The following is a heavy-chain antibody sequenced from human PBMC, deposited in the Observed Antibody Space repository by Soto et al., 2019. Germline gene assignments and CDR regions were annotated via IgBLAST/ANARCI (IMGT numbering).Heavy chain of an antibody. CDR2: INPNSGGT. Sequence: SLKVSCKASAYTFTGYYMHWVRQAPGQGLEWMGWINPNSGGTNYAQKFQGWVTMTRDTSISTAYMELSRLGSDDTAVYYCARDRKSITMIVVADRVGMDVWGQGTTVTVSS. V-gene: IGHV1-2*04. D-gene: IGHD3-22*01. J-gene: IGHJ6*02. CDR1: AYTFTGYY. CDR3: ARDRKSITMIVVADRVGMDV.